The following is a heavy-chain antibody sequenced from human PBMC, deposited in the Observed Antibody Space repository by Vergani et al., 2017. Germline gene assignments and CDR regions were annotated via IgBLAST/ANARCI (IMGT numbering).Heavy chain of an antibody. CDR2: ISSSSSTI. D-gene: IGHD1-20*01. Sequence: EVQLVESGGGLVQPGGSLRLSCAASGFTFSSYSMNWVRQAPGKGLEWVSYISSSSSTIYYADSVKGRFTISRDNAKNSLYLQMNSLRAEDTAVYYCASPGPAPYNWNGYYYDYMDFWGKGTTVTVSS. CDR3: ASPGPAPYNWNGYYYDYMDF. CDR1: GFTFSSYS. V-gene: IGHV3-48*01. J-gene: IGHJ6*03.